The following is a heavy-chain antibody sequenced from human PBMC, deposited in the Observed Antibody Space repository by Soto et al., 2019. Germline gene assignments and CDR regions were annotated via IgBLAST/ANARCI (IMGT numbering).Heavy chain of an antibody. Sequence: GASVKVSCKASGGTFSSYAISWVRQAPGQGLEWMGEIIPIFGTSNYAQKFQVRVTLTRDTSTSTVYMELSSLRSEDTAVYYCARGSYDSSAYSFFDYWGQGTLVTVSS. V-gene: IGHV1-69*05. D-gene: IGHD3-22*01. J-gene: IGHJ4*02. CDR2: IIPIFGTS. CDR3: ARGSYDSSAYSFFDY. CDR1: GGTFSSYA.